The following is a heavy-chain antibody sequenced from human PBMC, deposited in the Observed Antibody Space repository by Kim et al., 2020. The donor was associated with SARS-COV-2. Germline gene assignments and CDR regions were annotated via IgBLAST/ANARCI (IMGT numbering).Heavy chain of an antibody. D-gene: IGHD4-17*01. J-gene: IGHJ6*01. CDR2: INPSGGST. CDR1: GYTFTSYY. Sequence: ASVKVSCKASGYTFTSYYMHWVRQAPGQGLEWMGIINPSGGSTSYAQKFQGRITMTRDTATSTVYMELRSLRFEDTAVDYCARDLTTVTTYINYYYRMD. V-gene: IGHV1-46*01. CDR3: ARDLTTVTTYINYYYRMD.